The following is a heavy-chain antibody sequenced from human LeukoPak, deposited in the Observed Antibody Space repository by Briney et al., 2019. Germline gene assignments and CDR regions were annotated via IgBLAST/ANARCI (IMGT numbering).Heavy chain of an antibody. CDR2: ISGSGDNT. Sequence: GGSLRLSCAASGFTFSSYAMRWVRQAPGKGLQWVSVISGSGDNTYYADSVKGRFTISRDNSKNTLYLQMNSLRVEDTAVYYCAKDRDQRTQFYYYYYGMDVWGQGTTVTVSS. J-gene: IGHJ6*02. D-gene: IGHD2-2*01. V-gene: IGHV3-23*01. CDR1: GFTFSSYA. CDR3: AKDRDQRTQFYYYYYGMDV.